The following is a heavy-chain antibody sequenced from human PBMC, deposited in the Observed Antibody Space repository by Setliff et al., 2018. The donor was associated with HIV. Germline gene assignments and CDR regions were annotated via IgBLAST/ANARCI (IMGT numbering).Heavy chain of an antibody. J-gene: IGHJ4*02. V-gene: IGHV4-59*08. Sequence: SETLSLTCTVSGGSISSYYWSWIRQPPGKGLEWIGYIYYSGSTNYNPSLKSRVTISVDTSKNQFPLKLSSVTAADTAVYYCARHKSQPYYFDYWGQGTLVTVSS. CDR3: ARHKSQPYYFDY. CDR2: IYYSGST. CDR1: GGSISSYY.